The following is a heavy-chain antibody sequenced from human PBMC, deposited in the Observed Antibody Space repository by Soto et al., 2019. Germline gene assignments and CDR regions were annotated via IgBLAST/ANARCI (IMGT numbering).Heavy chain of an antibody. CDR1: GFTFSSYA. Sequence: PGGSLRLSCAASGFTFSSYAMHWVRQAPGKGLEWVAVISYDGSNKYYADSVKGRFTISRDNSKNTLYLQMNSLRAEDTAVYYCARDHSLRVRFTIRDVVWFDPWGQGTLVTVSS. J-gene: IGHJ5*02. D-gene: IGHD3-3*01. CDR3: ARDHSLRVRFTIRDVVWFDP. V-gene: IGHV3-30-3*01. CDR2: ISYDGSNK.